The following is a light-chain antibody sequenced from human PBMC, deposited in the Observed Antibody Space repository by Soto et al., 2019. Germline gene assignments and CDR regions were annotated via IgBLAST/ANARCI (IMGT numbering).Light chain of an antibody. Sequence: QSALTQPASLSGSPGQSITISCAGTSSDVGSYNLVSWYQQHPGKAPKLMIYEGSKRPSGVSNRFSGSKSGNTASLTISGLQAEDEADYYCRSYAGSSYVFGTGTKVTVL. CDR3: RSYAGSSYV. CDR1: SSDVGSYNL. J-gene: IGLJ1*01. V-gene: IGLV2-23*01. CDR2: EGS.